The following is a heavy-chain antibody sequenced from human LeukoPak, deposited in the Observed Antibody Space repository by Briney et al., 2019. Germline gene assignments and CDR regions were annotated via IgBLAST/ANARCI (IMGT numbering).Heavy chain of an antibody. D-gene: IGHD3-10*01. V-gene: IGHV4-39*01. CDR1: GGSISSSIYY. J-gene: IGHJ4*02. Sequence: PSETLSLTCSVSGGSISSSIYYWGWLRQPPGKGVEWIGSIYYSGSTYNNPSRKSRVTISENTSKNQFSLKLRSVTAADTAVYYCARRLGGSGSYYYWGQGTLVTVSS. CDR2: IYYSGST. CDR3: ARRLGGSGSYYY.